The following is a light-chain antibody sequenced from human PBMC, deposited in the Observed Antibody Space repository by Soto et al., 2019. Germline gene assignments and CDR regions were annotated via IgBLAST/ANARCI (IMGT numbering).Light chain of an antibody. CDR1: QLISCN. Sequence: EIVMTQSPATLSVSPGARAPLSCRVSQLISCNLAWYQQKPGQAPRLLIYGASTRATGIPARFSGSGSGTDFTLTISSLEPEDFAVYYCQQRSNWLTFGGGTKVDI. CDR2: GAS. V-gene: IGKV3-15*01. CDR3: QQRSNWLT. J-gene: IGKJ4*01.